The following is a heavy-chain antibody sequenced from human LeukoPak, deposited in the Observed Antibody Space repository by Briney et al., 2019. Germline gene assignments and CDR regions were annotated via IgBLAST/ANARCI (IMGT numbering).Heavy chain of an antibody. CDR3: AREGLACSSTSCFYYFDY. Sequence: SETLSLTCAVYGGSFSGYYWSWVRQPPGKGLEWIGYIYYSGSTYYNPSLKSRVTISVDTSKNQFSLKLSSVTAADTAVYYCAREGLACSSTSCFYYFDYWGQGTLVTVSS. D-gene: IGHD2-2*01. CDR2: IYYSGST. J-gene: IGHJ4*02. CDR1: GGSFSGYY. V-gene: IGHV4-34*09.